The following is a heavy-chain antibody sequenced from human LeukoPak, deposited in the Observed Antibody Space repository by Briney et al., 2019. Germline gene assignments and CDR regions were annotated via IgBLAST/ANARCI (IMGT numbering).Heavy chain of an antibody. CDR1: GLTVSSTF. V-gene: IGHV3-53*01. J-gene: IGHJ4*02. Sequence: PGGSLRLSCAASGLTVSSTFMSWVRQPPGKGLEWVSIISGGGTTYYADSVKGRFTISRDNSKNTLYLQMNRLRAEDTAVYFCARDLREKSSVFWYWGQGTLVTVSS. CDR2: ISGGGTT. D-gene: IGHD3-9*01. CDR3: ARDLREKSSVFWY.